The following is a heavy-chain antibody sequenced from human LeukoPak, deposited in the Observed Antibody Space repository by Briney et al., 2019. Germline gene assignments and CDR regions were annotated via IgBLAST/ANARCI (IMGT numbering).Heavy chain of an antibody. V-gene: IGHV1-69*06. CDR1: GYTFTSYA. CDR3: ARAIFSGYDMYNWFDP. J-gene: IGHJ5*02. Sequence: SVKVSCKASGYTFTSYAISWVRQAPGQGLEWMGGIIPIFGTANYAQKFQGRVTITADKSTSTAYMELSSLRSEDTAVYYCARAIFSGYDMYNWFDPWGQGTLVTVSS. D-gene: IGHD5-12*01. CDR2: IIPIFGTA.